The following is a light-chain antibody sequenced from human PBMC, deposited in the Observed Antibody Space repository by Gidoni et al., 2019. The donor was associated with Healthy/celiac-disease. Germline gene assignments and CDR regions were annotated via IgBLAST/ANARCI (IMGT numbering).Light chain of an antibody. V-gene: IGKV3-15*01. Sequence: DIVMTQYRASLAVSPGERATLTCRASQSVRSNSAWYQHIPCQAPRLLLYGAPPRATGIPARFGDTGSGREFTLTISSLQSDDFAVYYCQQYNNWPPLTFGGGTKVEIK. CDR3: QQYNNWPPLT. J-gene: IGKJ4*01. CDR2: GAP. CDR1: QSVRSN.